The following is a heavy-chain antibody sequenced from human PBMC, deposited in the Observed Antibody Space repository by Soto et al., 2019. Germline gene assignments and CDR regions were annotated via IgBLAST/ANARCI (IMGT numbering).Heavy chain of an antibody. V-gene: IGHV1-69*04. CDR2: IIPILGIA. J-gene: IGHJ5*02. CDR1: GGTFSSYT. D-gene: IGHD6-19*01. CDR3: ARDLGSGRPPRSDDP. Sequence: GASVKLSGTASGGTFSSYTISWVRQAPRQGLEWMGRIIPILGIANYAQKFQGRVTITADKSTSTAYMELSSLRSEDTAVYYCARDLGSGRPPRSDDPWGQGTLVTVSS.